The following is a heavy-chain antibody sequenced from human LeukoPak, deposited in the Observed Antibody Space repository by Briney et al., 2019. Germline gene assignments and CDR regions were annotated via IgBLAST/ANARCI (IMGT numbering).Heavy chain of an antibody. CDR1: GGSISNRSYY. J-gene: IGHJ4*02. CDR2: ISDSGNT. V-gene: IGHV4-39*01. D-gene: IGHD3-10*01. Sequence: SETLSLTCTVSGGSISNRSYYWGWIRQPPGKGLEWIGKISDSGNTYYSPSLRSRVTITIDTSKNQFSLKLSSVTAADTAVYYCARGSMVRGYNYWGQGTLVTVSS. CDR3: ARGSMVRGYNY.